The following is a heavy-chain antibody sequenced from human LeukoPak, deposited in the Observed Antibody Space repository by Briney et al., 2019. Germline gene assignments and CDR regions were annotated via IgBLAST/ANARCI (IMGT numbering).Heavy chain of an antibody. D-gene: IGHD3-10*01. Sequence: PSETLSLTCTVSGGSISSSFYYWGWVRQPPGKGREWIGSIYYRGTTYYNPSLKSRVTISVDTSKTQFSLQLSSVTAADTAVYYCARTFYGSGSSFDYWGQGTLVTVSS. CDR2: IYYRGTT. J-gene: IGHJ4*02. CDR3: ARTFYGSGSSFDY. V-gene: IGHV4-39*01. CDR1: GGSISSSFYY.